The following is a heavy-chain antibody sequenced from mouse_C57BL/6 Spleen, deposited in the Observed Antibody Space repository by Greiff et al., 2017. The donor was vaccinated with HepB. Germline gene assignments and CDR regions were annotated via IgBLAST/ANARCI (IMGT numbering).Heavy chain of an antibody. CDR3: ARSRGNWDDWFAY. CDR1: GYTFTSYW. V-gene: IGHV1-61*01. J-gene: IGHJ3*01. CDR2: IYPSDSET. Sequence: VQLQQPGAELVRPGSSVKLSCKASGYTFTSYWMDWVKQRPGQGLEWIGNIYPSDSETHYNQKFKDKATLTVDKSSSTAYMQLSSLTSEDSAVYYCARSRGNWDDWFAYWGQGTLVTVSA. D-gene: IGHD4-1*01.